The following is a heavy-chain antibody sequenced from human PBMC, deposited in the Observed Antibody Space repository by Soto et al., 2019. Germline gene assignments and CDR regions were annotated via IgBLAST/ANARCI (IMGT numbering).Heavy chain of an antibody. D-gene: IGHD3-22*01. CDR3: AKDGDYYDSSGYFDY. CDR1: GFTFSSYG. V-gene: IGHV3-30*18. Sequence: QVQLVESGGGVVQPGRSLRLSCAASGFTFSSYGMHWVRQAPGKGLEWVAVISYDGSNKYYADSVKGRFTISRDNSKNTLDLQMNSLRAEDTAVYYCAKDGDYYDSSGYFDYWGQGTLVTVSS. J-gene: IGHJ4*02. CDR2: ISYDGSNK.